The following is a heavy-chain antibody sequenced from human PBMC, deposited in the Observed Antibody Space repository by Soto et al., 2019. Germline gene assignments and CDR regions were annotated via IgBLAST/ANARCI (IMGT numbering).Heavy chain of an antibody. CDR2: IYHSGGT. CDR3: ARRIATAASWFDP. V-gene: IGHV4-4*02. CDR1: GDSITGDNW. D-gene: IGHD6-25*01. J-gene: IGHJ5*02. Sequence: SETLSLTCAVSGDSITGDNWWSWVRQPPGKGLEWIGGIYHSGGTNYNPSLKSRVAIFVDTSSNQFSLKLSSLTAADTAVYYCARRIATAASWFDPWGQGALVTVSS.